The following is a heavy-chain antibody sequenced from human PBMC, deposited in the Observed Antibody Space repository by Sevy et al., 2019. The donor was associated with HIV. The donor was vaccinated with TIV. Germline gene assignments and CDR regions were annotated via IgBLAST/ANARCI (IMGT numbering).Heavy chain of an antibody. V-gene: IGHV3-30-3*01. D-gene: IGHD4-17*01. CDR1: GFAFSNYYA. CDR2: ISYDGGDK. CDR3: ARPRANYVDHYFFYAMDV. Sequence: GGSLRLSCVASGFAFSNYYAWPWFRQAPGRGLDGLALISYDGGDKYYEDSVKGRFSISRDNFKNTLFLQMNSLTTEDTAVYYCARPRANYVDHYFFYAMDVWGQGTTVTVSS. J-gene: IGHJ6*02.